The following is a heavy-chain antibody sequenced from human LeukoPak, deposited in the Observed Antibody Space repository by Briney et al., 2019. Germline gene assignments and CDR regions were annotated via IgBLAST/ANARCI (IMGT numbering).Heavy chain of an antibody. V-gene: IGHV4-39*01. D-gene: IGHD2-2*01. CDR1: GGSISSSSYY. Sequence: PSETLSLTCTVSGGSISSSSYYWAWLRQTPGTGLERIGSIYYTGRTYYNPSLKSRVTMSVDTSKNQFSLKLSSVTAGDTAVYYCATTLYCDSSSCYDAFDIWGLGTKVTVSS. CDR2: IYYTGRT. J-gene: IGHJ3*02. CDR3: ATTLYCDSSSCYDAFDI.